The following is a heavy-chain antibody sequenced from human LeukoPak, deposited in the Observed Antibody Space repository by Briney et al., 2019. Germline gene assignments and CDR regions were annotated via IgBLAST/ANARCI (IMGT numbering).Heavy chain of an antibody. CDR2: ISSSGSTI. J-gene: IGHJ4*02. D-gene: IGHD1-26*01. Sequence: GGSLRLSCAASGFTFSSYEMNWVRQAPGKGLEWVSYISSSGSTIYYADSVKGRFTISRDNAKNTLYLQMNSLRAEDTAVYYCARGGSYYFDYWGQGTLVTASS. CDR3: ARGGSYYFDY. V-gene: IGHV3-48*03. CDR1: GFTFSSYE.